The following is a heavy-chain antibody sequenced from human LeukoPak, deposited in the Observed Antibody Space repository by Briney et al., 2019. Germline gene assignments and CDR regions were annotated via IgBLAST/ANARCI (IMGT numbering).Heavy chain of an antibody. CDR1: GFTFSSYA. V-gene: IGHV3-30-3*01. CDR2: ISYDGSNK. Sequence: GGSLRLSCAASGFTFSSYAMHWVRQAPGKGLEWVAVISYDGSNKYYADSVKGRFTISRHNSKNTLYLQMNSLRAEDTAVYYCARDSMVRGVITGGVDYWGQGTLVTVSS. J-gene: IGHJ4*02. CDR3: ARDSMVRGVITGGVDY. D-gene: IGHD3-10*01.